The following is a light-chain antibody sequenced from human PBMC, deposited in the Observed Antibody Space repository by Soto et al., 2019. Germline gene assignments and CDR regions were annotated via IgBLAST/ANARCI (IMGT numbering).Light chain of an antibody. Sequence: DVQLTQAPSTLSGSVGERVTITFRASQTVSSWLAWYQQKPGKAPKLLIYDASSLESGVPSRFSGSGSGTEFTLTISSLQPDDFATYYCQQYNSYWTFGQGTKVDIK. CDR2: DAS. CDR3: QQYNSYWT. J-gene: IGKJ1*01. V-gene: IGKV1-5*01. CDR1: QTVSSW.